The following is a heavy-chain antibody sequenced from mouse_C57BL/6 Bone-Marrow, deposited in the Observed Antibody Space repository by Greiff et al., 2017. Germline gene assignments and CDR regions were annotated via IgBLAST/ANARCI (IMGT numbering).Heavy chain of an antibody. CDR1: GFTFSDYG. J-gene: IGHJ2*01. CDR3: ASFFFDY. V-gene: IGHV5-17*01. Sequence: EVHLVESGGGLVKPGGSLKLSCAASGFTFSDYGMHWVRQAPETGLEWVAYISSGSSTIYYADTVKGRFTISRDKAKNTLFLQMTSLRSEDTAMYYCASFFFDYWGQGTTLTVSS. CDR2: ISSGSSTI.